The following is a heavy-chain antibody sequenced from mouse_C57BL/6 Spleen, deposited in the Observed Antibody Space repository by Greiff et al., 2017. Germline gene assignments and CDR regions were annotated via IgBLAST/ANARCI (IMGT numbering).Heavy chain of an antibody. J-gene: IGHJ1*03. CDR2: VYPYNGGT. CDR1: GFTFTDYY. D-gene: IGHD1-1*01. CDR3: ASWGYYGSSSRYFDV. V-gene: IGHV1-36*01. Sequence: EVQLQQSGPVLVKPGPSVKISCKASGFTFTDYYMHWVKQSHCKSLEWIGLVYPYNGGTSYNQKFKGKATLTVDTSSSTAYMELNSLTSEDSAVYYCASWGYYGSSSRYFDVWGTGTTVTVSS.